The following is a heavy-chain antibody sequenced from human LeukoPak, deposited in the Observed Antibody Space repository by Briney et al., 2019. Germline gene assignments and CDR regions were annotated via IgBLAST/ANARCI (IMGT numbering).Heavy chain of an antibody. J-gene: IGHJ5*02. Sequence: ETLSLTCTVSGGSISSYYWTWIRQPPGKGLEWIGYIYYSGSTNYNPSLKSRVTISVDTSKNQFSLKLTSVTAADTAVYYCTRDSGTTGVVKFDPWGQGILVTVSS. V-gene: IGHV4-59*12. D-gene: IGHD4-23*01. CDR3: TRDSGTTGVVKFDP. CDR1: GGSISSYY. CDR2: IYYSGST.